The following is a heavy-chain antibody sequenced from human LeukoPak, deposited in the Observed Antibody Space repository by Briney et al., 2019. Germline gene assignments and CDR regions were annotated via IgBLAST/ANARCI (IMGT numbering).Heavy chain of an antibody. CDR1: GFTFNNYA. CDR3: AKDRAFYDSSGRDVFDI. D-gene: IGHD3-22*01. Sequence: GGSLRLSCAASGFTFNNYAMSWVRQAPGKGLEWVSTISTSGGSTYYADSVKGRFTISRDNSKNTLYQQMNTLRAEDTAVYYCAKDRAFYDSSGRDVFDIWGQGTMVTVSS. V-gene: IGHV3-23*01. J-gene: IGHJ3*02. CDR2: ISTSGGST.